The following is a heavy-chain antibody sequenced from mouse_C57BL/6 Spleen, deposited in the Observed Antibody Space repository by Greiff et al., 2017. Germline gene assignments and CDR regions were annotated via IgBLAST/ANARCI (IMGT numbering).Heavy chain of an antibody. CDR3: ARHDYDYYFDY. CDR1: GYTFTSYW. J-gene: IGHJ2*01. Sequence: QVQLQQSGAELVRPGSSVKLSCKASGYTFTSYWMDWVKQRPGQGLEWIGNIYPSDSETHYNQKFKDKATLTVDKSSSTAYMQLSSLTSEYSAVYYCARHDYDYYFDYWGQGTTLTVSS. V-gene: IGHV1-61*01. D-gene: IGHD2-4*01. CDR2: IYPSDSET.